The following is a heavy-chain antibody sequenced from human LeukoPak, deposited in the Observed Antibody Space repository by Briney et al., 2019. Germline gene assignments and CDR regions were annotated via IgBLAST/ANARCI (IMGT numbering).Heavy chain of an antibody. Sequence: PSETLSLTCTVSRGSFNSNSYYWGWIRQPPGKGLEWIVTIYYSGNTYYNPSLESRVTISVYTSKNQFSLKLTSVTAADTAVYYCARDHEVSSSSFDYWGQGTLVTVSS. J-gene: IGHJ4*02. CDR2: IYYSGNT. D-gene: IGHD6-6*01. CDR3: ARDHEVSSSSFDY. V-gene: IGHV4-39*07. CDR1: RGSFNSNSYY.